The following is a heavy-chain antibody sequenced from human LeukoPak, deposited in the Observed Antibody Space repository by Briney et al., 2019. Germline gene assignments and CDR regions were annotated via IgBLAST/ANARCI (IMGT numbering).Heavy chain of an antibody. V-gene: IGHV4-61*02. Sequence: PSQTLSLTCTVSGGSISSGSYYWSWLRQPAGKGMEWIGRIYTSGSTNYNPSLKSRVTISVDTSKNQFSLKLSSVTAADTAVYYCARARYGDYPFDYWGQGTLVTVSS. D-gene: IGHD4-17*01. CDR2: IYTSGST. CDR1: GGSISSGSYY. CDR3: ARARYGDYPFDY. J-gene: IGHJ4*02.